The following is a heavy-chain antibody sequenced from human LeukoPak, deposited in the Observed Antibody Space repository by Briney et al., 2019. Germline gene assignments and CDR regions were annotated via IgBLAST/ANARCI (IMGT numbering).Heavy chain of an antibody. J-gene: IGHJ3*02. D-gene: IGHD3-3*01. CDR1: GGSISSYY. V-gene: IGHV4-59*08. CDR3: AIYAPPYYDLWSGYYKRTPFDI. CDR2: IYYSGST. Sequence: PSETLSLTCTVSGGSISSYYWSWIRQPPGKGLEWIGYIYYSGSTNYNPSLKSRVTISVDTSKNQFSPKLISVTAADTAAYYSAIYAPPYYDLWSGYYKRTPFDIWGQGTMVTVSS.